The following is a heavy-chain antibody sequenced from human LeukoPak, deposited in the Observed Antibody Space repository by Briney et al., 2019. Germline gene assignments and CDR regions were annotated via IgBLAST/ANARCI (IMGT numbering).Heavy chain of an antibody. CDR3: ARDGSGSYLNWFDP. Sequence: SETLSLTCTVSGGSISSYYWNWIGQPPGKGLEWIGHTYNSGSTNYNPSLKSRVTISVDTSKNQFSLKLTSVTAADTAVYYCARDGSGSYLNWFDPWGQGTLVTVSS. CDR2: TYNSGST. CDR1: GGSISSYY. J-gene: IGHJ5*02. V-gene: IGHV4-59*01. D-gene: IGHD3-10*01.